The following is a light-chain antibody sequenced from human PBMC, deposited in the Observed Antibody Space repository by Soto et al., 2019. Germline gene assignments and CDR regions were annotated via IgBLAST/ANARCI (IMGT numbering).Light chain of an antibody. V-gene: IGKV1-9*01. CDR3: QQLNSYLLT. CDR1: QGISSY. CDR2: AAS. J-gene: IGKJ4*01. Sequence: IQLTQSRSSLSASVGDRVTITCRASQGISSYLAWYQQKPGKAPKLLIYAASTLQSGVPSRFSGSGSGTDFTLTISSRQPDDFATYYCQQLNSYLLTFGGGTKVDIK.